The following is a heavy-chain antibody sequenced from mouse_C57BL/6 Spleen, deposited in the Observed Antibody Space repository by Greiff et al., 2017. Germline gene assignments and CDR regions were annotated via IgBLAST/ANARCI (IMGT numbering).Heavy chain of an antibody. D-gene: IGHD3-1*01. J-gene: IGHJ3*01. CDR2: IDPSDSYT. Sequence: QVQLQQPGAELVMPGASVKLSCKASGYTFTSYWMHWVKQSPGQGLEWIGEIDPSDSYTNYNQKFKGKSTLTVYKSSSTAYMQLSSLTSEDAAVYYCAREGASDLFAYWGQGTLVTVSA. CDR1: GYTFTSYW. V-gene: IGHV1-69*01. CDR3: AREGASDLFAY.